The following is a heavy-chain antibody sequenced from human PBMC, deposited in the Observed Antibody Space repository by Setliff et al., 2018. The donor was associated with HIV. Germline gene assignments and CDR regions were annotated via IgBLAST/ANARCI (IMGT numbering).Heavy chain of an antibody. Sequence: WASVKVSCKASGGAFSSYALNWVRQAPGQGFEWVGGLLPLFETTTYAQTFQGRVSITTDESTSTTYMELSSLRSDDTAVYYCARGQVVGYTYSGIELWGQGTLVTVSS. CDR3: ARGQVVGYTYSGIEL. CDR2: LLPLFETT. J-gene: IGHJ4*02. V-gene: IGHV1-69*05. CDR1: GGAFSSYA. D-gene: IGHD5-18*01.